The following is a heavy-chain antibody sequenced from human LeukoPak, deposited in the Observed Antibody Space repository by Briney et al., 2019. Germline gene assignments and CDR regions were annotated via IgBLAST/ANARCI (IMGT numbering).Heavy chain of an antibody. CDR1: GFTVSSNY. V-gene: IGHV3-53*01. J-gene: IGHJ4*02. CDR2: IYSGGST. Sequence: GGSLRLSCAASGFTVSSNYMSWVRQAPGKGLEWVSVIYSGGSTYYADSVKGRFTISRDNSKNTLYPQMNSLRAEDTAVYYCARVLGYYDILTGYYTVSYFDYWGQGTLVTVSS. CDR3: ARVLGYYDILTGYYTVSYFDY. D-gene: IGHD3-9*01.